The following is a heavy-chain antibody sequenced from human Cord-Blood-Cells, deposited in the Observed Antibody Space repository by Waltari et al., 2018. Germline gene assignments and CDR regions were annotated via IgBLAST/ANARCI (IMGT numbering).Heavy chain of an antibody. CDR3: AREIGGDIVVVPAADY. Sequence: GKGLEWVANIKQDGSEKYYGDSVKGRFTISRDNAKNSLYLQMNSLRAEDTAVYYCAREIGGDIVVVPAADYWGQGTLVTVSS. D-gene: IGHD2-2*01. V-gene: IGHV3-7*01. CDR2: IKQDGSEK. J-gene: IGHJ4*02.